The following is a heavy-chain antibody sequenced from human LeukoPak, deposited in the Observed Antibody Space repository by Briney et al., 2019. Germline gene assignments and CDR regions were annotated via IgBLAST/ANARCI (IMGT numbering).Heavy chain of an antibody. CDR3: ARVLQDDYLWGTYRPFDH. J-gene: IGHJ4*02. D-gene: IGHD3-16*02. CDR1: GGTFSSYA. V-gene: IGHV1-69*05. Sequence: GASVKVSCKASGGTFSSYAISWVRQAPGQGLEWMGGIIPIFGTANYAQKFQGRVTITTDESTSTAYMELSRLRSDDTAVYYCARVLQDDYLWGTYRPFDHWGQGTLATVSS. CDR2: IIPIFGTA.